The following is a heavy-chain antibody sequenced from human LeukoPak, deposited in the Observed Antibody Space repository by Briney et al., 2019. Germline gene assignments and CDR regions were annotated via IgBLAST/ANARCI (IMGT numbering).Heavy chain of an antibody. CDR1: GFTFSSYS. V-gene: IGHV3-48*04. CDR3: ATRGSVDTATYAFDI. CDR2: ISSSSSTI. Sequence: GGSLRLSCAASGFTFSSYSMNWVRQAPGKGLEWVSYISSSSSTIYYADSVKGRFTISRDNAKNSLYLQMNSLRAEDTAVYYCATRGSVDTATYAFDIWGQGTIVTVSS. D-gene: IGHD5-18*01. J-gene: IGHJ3*02.